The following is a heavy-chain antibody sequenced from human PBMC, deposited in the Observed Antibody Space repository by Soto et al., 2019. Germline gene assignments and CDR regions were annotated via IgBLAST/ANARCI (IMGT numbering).Heavy chain of an antibody. J-gene: IGHJ6*02. CDR3: ASGYCGSASCLRMDV. CDR1: EFPFSKAW. D-gene: IGHD2-2*03. Sequence: EVQLVESGGGLVKPGGSLRLSCAASEFPFSKAWMSWVRQAPGKGLEWVGRIKSRTDGGTTDYAAPVKGRFTISRDNSKNTLSLQMNSLRAEDTAVYYCASGYCGSASCLRMDVWGQGTTVSVSS. V-gene: IGHV3-15*01. CDR2: IKSRTDGGTT.